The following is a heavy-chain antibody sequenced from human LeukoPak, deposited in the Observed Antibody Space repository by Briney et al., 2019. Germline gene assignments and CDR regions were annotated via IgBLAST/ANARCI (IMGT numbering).Heavy chain of an antibody. CDR3: ARESGYHGSGFDP. V-gene: IGHV3-30*03. D-gene: IGHD3-10*01. CDR2: ISYDGNTK. Sequence: PGGSLRLSCAASGLTFSRYGMHWVRQAPGKGLEWVAIISYDGNTKYHADPVKGRFTISRDNAKNTLYLQMNSLRDEDTAVYYCARESGYHGSGFDPWGQGTLVTVSS. J-gene: IGHJ5*02. CDR1: GLTFSRYG.